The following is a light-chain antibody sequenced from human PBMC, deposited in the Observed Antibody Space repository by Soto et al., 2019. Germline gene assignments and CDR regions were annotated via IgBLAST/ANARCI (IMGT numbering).Light chain of an antibody. CDR2: DAS. CDR3: QQYNSDSRT. J-gene: IGKJ1*01. CDR1: QSISTW. V-gene: IGKV1-5*01. Sequence: DIQMTQSPSTLSASVGDRVTITCRASQSISTWLAWYQQKPGNAPKLLIFDASNLESGVPSRFSGSGSGTEFPLTIDSLQPDDFATYYCQQYNSDSRTFDQG.